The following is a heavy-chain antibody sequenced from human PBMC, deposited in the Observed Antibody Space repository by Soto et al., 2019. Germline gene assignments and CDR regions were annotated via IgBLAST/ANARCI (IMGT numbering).Heavy chain of an antibody. V-gene: IGHV4-31*03. CDR3: AGVCSHDWGSSPFNN. CDR1: GCSISSDGYY. Sequence: SETLSLTCTVSGCSISSDGYYWSWIRQHPGKGLEWIGYIYYSGSTKYNPSLKSRVTISVDTSKNQFSLKLRSVTAADRALYYGAGVCSHDWGSSPFNNWGQEPLFTVS. J-gene: IGHJ4*02. D-gene: IGHD3-16*01. CDR2: IYYSGST.